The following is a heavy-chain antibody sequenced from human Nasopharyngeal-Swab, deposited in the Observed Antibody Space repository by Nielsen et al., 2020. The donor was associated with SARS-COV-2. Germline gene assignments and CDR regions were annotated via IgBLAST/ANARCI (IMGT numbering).Heavy chain of an antibody. CDR2: ISSSGSTI. V-gene: IGHV3-11*04. Sequence: GESLKIFCAASGFTFSDYYMSWIRQAPGKGLEWVSYISSSGSTIYYADSVKGRFTISRDNAKNSLYLQMNSLRAEDTAVYYCATSDIAAAADYWGQGTLVTVSS. CDR1: GFTFSDYY. D-gene: IGHD6-13*01. J-gene: IGHJ4*02. CDR3: ATSDIAAAADY.